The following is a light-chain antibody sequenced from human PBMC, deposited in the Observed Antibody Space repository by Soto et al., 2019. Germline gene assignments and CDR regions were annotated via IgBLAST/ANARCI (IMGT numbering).Light chain of an antibody. CDR1: QSVSGY. CDR3: QQRYNWPIT. V-gene: IGKV3-11*01. J-gene: IGKJ5*01. Sequence: EILLTQSPATLSLSPGETATLSFRASQSVSGYIGWYQQKPGQAPRLLIYADSNRATGIPARFSGSGSGTDFTLTISSLEPEDFSVYYCQQRYNWPITFGQGTRLEI. CDR2: ADS.